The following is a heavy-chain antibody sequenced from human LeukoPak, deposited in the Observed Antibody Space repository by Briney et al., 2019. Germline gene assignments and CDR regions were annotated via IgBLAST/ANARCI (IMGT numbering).Heavy chain of an antibody. J-gene: IGHJ4*02. V-gene: IGHV4-59*08. CDR2: IYYSGST. Sequence: PSETLSLTCTVSGGSISSYYWSWIRQPPGKGLEWIGYIYYSGSTNNNPSLKSRVTISVDTSKNQFSLKLSSVTAADTAVYYCARRTAAGNYFDYWGQGTLVTVSS. CDR1: GGSISSYY. D-gene: IGHD6-13*01. CDR3: ARRTAAGNYFDY.